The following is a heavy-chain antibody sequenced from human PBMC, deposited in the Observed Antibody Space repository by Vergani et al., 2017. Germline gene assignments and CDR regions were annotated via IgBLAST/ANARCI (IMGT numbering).Heavy chain of an antibody. CDR3: TRPKAKVGYYYYMDV. D-gene: IGHD5-18*01. CDR2: IRSKANSYAT. V-gene: IGHV3-73*02. J-gene: IGHJ6*03. Sequence: EVQLVESGGGLVQPGGSLKLSCAASGLTFSGSAMHWVRQASGKGLEWVGRIRSKANSYATAYAASVKGRFTISRDDSKNTAYLQMNSLKTEDTAVYYCTRPKAKVGYYYYMDVWGKGTTVTVSS. CDR1: GLTFSGSA.